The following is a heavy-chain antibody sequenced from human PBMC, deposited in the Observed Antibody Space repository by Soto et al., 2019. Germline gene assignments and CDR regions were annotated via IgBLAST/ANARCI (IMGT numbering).Heavy chain of an antibody. J-gene: IGHJ5*02. Sequence: PGGSLRLSCAASGFTFSSYSMNWVRQAPGKGLEWVSSISSSSSYIYYADSVKGRFTISRDNAKNSLYLQMNSLRAEDTAVYYCARAGITIFGVVTKNWFDPWGQGTLVTVSS. CDR1: GFTFSSYS. CDR3: ARAGITIFGVVTKNWFDP. V-gene: IGHV3-21*01. D-gene: IGHD3-3*01. CDR2: ISSSSSYI.